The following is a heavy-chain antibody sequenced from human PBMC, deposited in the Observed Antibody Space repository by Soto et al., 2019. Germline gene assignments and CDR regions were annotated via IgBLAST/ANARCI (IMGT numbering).Heavy chain of an antibody. CDR2: IIAFIGNT. J-gene: IGHJ4*02. V-gene: IGHV1-18*01. D-gene: IGHD3-3*01. Sequence: GASVKVSCKASGYTFTSYGISWVRQAPGQGLEWMGWIIAFIGNTNYAQKLQGRVTITTDTSTSTAYMELSSLRSEDTAVYYCARGGIFGVVTHYYFDYWGQGTLVTVSS. CDR1: GYTFTSYG. CDR3: ARGGIFGVVTHYYFDY.